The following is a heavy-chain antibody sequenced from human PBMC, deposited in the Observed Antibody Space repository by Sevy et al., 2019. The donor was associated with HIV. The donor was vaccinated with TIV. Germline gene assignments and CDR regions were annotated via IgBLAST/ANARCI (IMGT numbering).Heavy chain of an antibody. V-gene: IGHV1-69*13. CDR3: ARGGGNGWYYFDY. J-gene: IGHJ4*02. CDR2: IIPILGTV. D-gene: IGHD6-19*01. CDR1: GGTFSTYG. Sequence: ASVKVSCKASGGTFSTYGISWVRQAPGQGPEWMGGIIPILGTVNYAQKFQSRVTITADESTKTAYMELSSLRSEDTAVYYCARGGGNGWYYFDYWGQETLVTVSS.